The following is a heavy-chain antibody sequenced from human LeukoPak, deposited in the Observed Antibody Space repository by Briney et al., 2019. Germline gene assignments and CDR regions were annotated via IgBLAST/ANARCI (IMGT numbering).Heavy chain of an antibody. CDR1: GSSISSYY. D-gene: IGHD4-17*01. CDR3: ARTYGDYSFAFDY. CDR2: IYYSGTT. V-gene: IGHV4-59*12. Sequence: PSETLSLTCTVSGSSISSYYWGWIRQPPGKGLEWIGYIYYSGTTNYNPSLKSRVTISVDTSKNQFSLKLSSVTAADTAVYYCARTYGDYSFAFDYWGQGTLVTVSS. J-gene: IGHJ4*02.